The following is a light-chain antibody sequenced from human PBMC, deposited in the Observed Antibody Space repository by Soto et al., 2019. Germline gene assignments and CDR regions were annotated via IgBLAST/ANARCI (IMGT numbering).Light chain of an antibody. CDR1: QSISSW. V-gene: IGKV1-5*01. CDR3: QQYNSRT. J-gene: IGKJ1*01. CDR2: DAS. Sequence: DIQMTQSPSTLSASVGDRVTITCRASQSISSWLAWYQQKPGKAPKLLIYDASSLESGVPSRFSGSGSGTEFTLTISSLLPDDFATYYCQQYNSRTFGQGTKVEIK.